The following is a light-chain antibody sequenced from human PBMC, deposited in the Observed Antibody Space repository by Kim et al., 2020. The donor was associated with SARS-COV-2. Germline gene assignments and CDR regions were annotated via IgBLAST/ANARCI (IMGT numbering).Light chain of an antibody. CDR3: QQFDTSPYS. Sequence: LSPGARATLSCRASQTVSSDSLAWYQQKPGQAPRLLIYAASTRATGVPDRFSGSGSGTDFTLTITRLEPEDFAMYYCQQFDTSPYSFGQGTKLEI. J-gene: IGKJ2*03. CDR2: AAS. V-gene: IGKV3-20*01. CDR1: QTVSSDS.